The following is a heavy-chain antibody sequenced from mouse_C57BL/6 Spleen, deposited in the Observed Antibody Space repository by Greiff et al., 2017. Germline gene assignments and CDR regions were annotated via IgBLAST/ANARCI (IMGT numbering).Heavy chain of an antibody. Sequence: EVQLQQSGPGLVKPSQSLSLTCSVTGYSITSGYYWNWIRQFPGNKLEWMGYISYDGSNNYNPSLKNRISITRDTSKNQFFLKLNSVTTEDTATYYCARAGTKRGVYFDYWGQGTTLTVSS. CDR1: GYSITSGYY. CDR3: ARAGTKRGVYFDY. D-gene: IGHD4-1*01. CDR2: ISYDGSN. V-gene: IGHV3-6*01. J-gene: IGHJ2*01.